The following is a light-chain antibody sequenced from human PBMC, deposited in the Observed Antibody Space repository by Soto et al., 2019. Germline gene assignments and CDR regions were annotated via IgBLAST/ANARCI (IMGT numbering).Light chain of an antibody. V-gene: IGKV3-11*01. J-gene: IGKJ5*01. CDR1: QSVSTY. Sequence: DIVLTQSPATLSLSPGERATLSCRASQSVSTYVAWYQQKPGQAPRLLVYDASNRATGIPARFSGSGSGTDFTLTISGLEPEDFAIYYCQQRSGWYTFGQGTRLEI. CDR3: QQRSGWYT. CDR2: DAS.